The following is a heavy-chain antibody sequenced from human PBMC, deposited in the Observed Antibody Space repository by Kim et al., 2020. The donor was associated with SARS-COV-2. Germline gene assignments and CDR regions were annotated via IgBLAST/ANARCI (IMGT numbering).Heavy chain of an antibody. V-gene: IGHV1-58*01. CDR2: IVVGSGNT. J-gene: IGHJ6*02. D-gene: IGHD6-19*01. CDR3: AAESHAAGYYYGMDV. Sequence: SVKVSCKASGFTFTSSAVQWVRQARGQRLEWIGWIVVGSGNTNYAQKFQERVTITRDMSTSTAYMELSSLRSKDTAVYYCAAESHAAGYYYGMDVWGQGTTVTVSS. CDR1: GFTFTSSA.